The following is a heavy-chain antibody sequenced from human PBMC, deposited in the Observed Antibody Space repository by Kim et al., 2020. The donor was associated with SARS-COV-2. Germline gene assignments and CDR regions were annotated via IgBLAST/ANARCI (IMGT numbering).Heavy chain of an antibody. D-gene: IGHD1-26*01. CDR1: GFAFSRYW. Sequence: GGSLRLSCAASGFAFSRYWMHWVRQVPGEGLVWVSQIDSDGTITTYADAVEGRFTISRDNAKNTLYLQMSSLRVEDTAMYYCIRENSQPGDLWGQGTMVTVAS. J-gene: IGHJ3*01. V-gene: IGHV3-74*01. CDR3: IRENSQPGDL. CDR2: IDSDGTIT.